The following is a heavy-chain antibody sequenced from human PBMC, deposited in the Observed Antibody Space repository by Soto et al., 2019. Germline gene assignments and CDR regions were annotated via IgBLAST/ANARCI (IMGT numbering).Heavy chain of an antibody. J-gene: IGHJ4*02. Sequence: ELQLLESGGGFVQPGGSLRLSCTASGFGLSTYAISWVRQAPGNGLEWVSVISANSGNTDYADSVKGRFTISRDKSENTVFLQMNRLRAEDTAVYYCALPSWGCDCYSPFDYWGQGTLVTVSS. CDR3: ALPSWGCDCYSPFDY. CDR2: ISANSGNT. D-gene: IGHD2-21*02. V-gene: IGHV3-23*01. CDR1: GFGLSTYA.